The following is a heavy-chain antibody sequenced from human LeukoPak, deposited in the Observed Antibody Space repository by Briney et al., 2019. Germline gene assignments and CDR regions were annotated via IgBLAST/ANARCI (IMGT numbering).Heavy chain of an antibody. J-gene: IGHJ5*02. CDR3: AKDLYSSPA. V-gene: IGHV3-30*18. CDR2: ISYDGSNK. Sequence: PGGSLRLSCAASGFTFSSYGMHWVRQAPGKGLEWVAVISYDGSNKYYADSVKGRFTISRDNSKNTLYLRMNSLRAEDTAVYYCAKDLYSSPAWGQGTLVTVSS. D-gene: IGHD6-13*01. CDR1: GFTFSSYG.